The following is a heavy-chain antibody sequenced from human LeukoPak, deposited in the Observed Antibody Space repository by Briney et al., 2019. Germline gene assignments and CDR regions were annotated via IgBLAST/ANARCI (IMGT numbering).Heavy chain of an antibody. Sequence: SGGSLRLSCAASRFTFSNAWMSWVRQAPGKGLEWVGRIKSKTDRGTTDYAATVKGRFTISRDDSKNTLYLQMNSLKTEDTAAYYCTTGGTVTFDYWGQGTLVTVSS. CDR1: RFTFSNAW. CDR3: TTGGTVTFDY. D-gene: IGHD4-17*01. J-gene: IGHJ4*02. CDR2: IKSKTDRGTT. V-gene: IGHV3-15*01.